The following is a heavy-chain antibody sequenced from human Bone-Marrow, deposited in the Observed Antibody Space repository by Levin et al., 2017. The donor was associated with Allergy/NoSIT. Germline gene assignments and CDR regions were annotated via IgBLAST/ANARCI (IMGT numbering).Heavy chain of an antibody. CDR2: ISWNSDSI. CDR3: VRRAYHGGFDY. J-gene: IGHJ4*02. CDR1: GFNFDEYA. V-gene: IGHV3-9*01. D-gene: IGHD2-21*01. Sequence: PGGSLRLSCAVSGFNFDEYAMHWVRQAPGKGLEWISGISWNSDSIGYVDSVKGRFTVSRDNARNSLYLQLNSLRREDTALYYCVRRAYHGGFDYWGQGTLVIVSS.